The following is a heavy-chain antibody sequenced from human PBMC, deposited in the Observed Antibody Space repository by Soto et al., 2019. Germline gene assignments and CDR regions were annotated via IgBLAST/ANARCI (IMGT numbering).Heavy chain of an antibody. J-gene: IGHJ6*02. CDR3: AKDSCCQLPDGSFYSVLDV. CDR2: ISYDELDK. V-gene: IGHV3-30*18. D-gene: IGHD2-2*01. Sequence: PGGSLRLSCAASGFTFTSHAMHWVRQTPGKGLEWVAAISYDELDKKYASSVKGRFTVSRDNVKNTLSLQMNSLRPEDTAVYYCAKDSCCQLPDGSFYSVLDVWGQGTTVTVSS. CDR1: GFTFTSHA.